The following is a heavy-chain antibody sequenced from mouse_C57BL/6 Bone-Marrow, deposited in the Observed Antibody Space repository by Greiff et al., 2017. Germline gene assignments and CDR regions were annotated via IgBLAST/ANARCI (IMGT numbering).Heavy chain of an antibody. V-gene: IGHV14-3*01. Sequence: VQLQQSVAELVRPGASVKLSCTASGFHIKNTYMHWVKQRPEQGLEWIGRIDPANGNTKYAPKFQGKAIIPADTSSNTAYLQLSSLTSEDTAIYYCARGSHYFDYWGQGTTLSVSS. CDR3: ARGSHYFDY. D-gene: IGHD1-1*02. J-gene: IGHJ2*01. CDR2: IDPANGNT. CDR1: GFHIKNTY.